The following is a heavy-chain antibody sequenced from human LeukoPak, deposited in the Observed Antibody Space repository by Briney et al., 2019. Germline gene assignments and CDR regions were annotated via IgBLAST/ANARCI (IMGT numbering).Heavy chain of an antibody. J-gene: IGHJ4*02. CDR2: IYYSGST. V-gene: IGHV4-59*08. D-gene: IGHD2-15*01. Sequence: SETLSLTCTVSGXSISSYFGSWIRQPPGKGREWIGYIYYSGSTNYRPSLKSRVTISIDKSKTHFSLRLSSVTAADTAVYYCARGYYYFDYWGQGTLGTVSS. CDR1: GXSISSYF. CDR3: ARGYYYFDY.